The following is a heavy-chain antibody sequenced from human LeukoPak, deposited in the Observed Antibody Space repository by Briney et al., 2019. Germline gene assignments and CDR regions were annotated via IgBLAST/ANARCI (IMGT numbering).Heavy chain of an antibody. V-gene: IGHV4-39*01. Sequence: PSETLSLTCTVSGGSISSSSYYWGWIRQPPGKGLEWIGSISYSESTYYNPSLKSRVTISVDTSKNQFSLKLSSVTAADTAVYYCARSERGRAYMITFGGVIFPDYWGQGTLVTVSS. CDR2: ISYSEST. CDR1: GGSISSSSYY. D-gene: IGHD3-16*01. J-gene: IGHJ4*02. CDR3: ARSERGRAYMITFGGVIFPDY.